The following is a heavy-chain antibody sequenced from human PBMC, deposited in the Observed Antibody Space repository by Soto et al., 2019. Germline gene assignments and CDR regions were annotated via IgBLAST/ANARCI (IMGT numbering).Heavy chain of an antibody. Sequence: QVQLVQSGAEVKKPGASVKVSCKASGYSFTSYGITWLRQAPGQGLEWMGRISANNAYTDYAQKGQGRVTMTTDTSTSTAYMELRSLRSDDTAVYYCARYDSRAYSPIGRWGQGTLVTVSS. CDR3: ARYDSRAYSPIGR. CDR1: GYSFTSYG. D-gene: IGHD3-22*01. V-gene: IGHV1-18*01. CDR2: ISANNAYT. J-gene: IGHJ4*02.